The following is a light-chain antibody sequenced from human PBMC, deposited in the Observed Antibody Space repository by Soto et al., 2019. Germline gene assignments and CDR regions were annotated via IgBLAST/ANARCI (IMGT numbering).Light chain of an antibody. V-gene: IGKV1-5*01. CDR1: QSISSW. CDR3: QQYNSYSGT. CDR2: DAS. J-gene: IGKJ1*01. Sequence: IQLTQSPSSLSASVGDRVTITCRASQSISSWLAWYQQKPGKAPKLPIYDASSLESGVPSRFSGSGSGTEFTLTISSLQPDDFATYYCQQYNSYSGTFGQGTKVDIK.